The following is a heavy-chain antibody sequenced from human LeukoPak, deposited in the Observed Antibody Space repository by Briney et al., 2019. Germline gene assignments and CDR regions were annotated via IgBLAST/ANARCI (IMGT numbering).Heavy chain of an antibody. D-gene: IGHD1-7*01. V-gene: IGHV4-30-4*01. CDR2: IHYSGNT. CDR1: GGSISSGDYY. J-gene: IGHJ6*02. Sequence: SETLSLTCTVSGGSISSGDYYWSWIRQPPGKGLEWIGYIHYSGNTYYKPSLKSRATISLDTSKNQFSLRLSSVTAADTAVYYCARDNWNYGSSMDVWGQGTTVTVSS. CDR3: ARDNWNYGSSMDV.